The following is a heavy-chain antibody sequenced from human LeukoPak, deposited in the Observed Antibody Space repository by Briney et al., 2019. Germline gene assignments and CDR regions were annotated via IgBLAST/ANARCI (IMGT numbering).Heavy chain of an antibody. D-gene: IGHD1-1*01. J-gene: IGHJ4*02. CDR2: LIPMFRTP. V-gene: IGHV1-69*05. Sequence: SVKVSCKAAGGAFISYAFSWVRQAPGQGLEWMGGLIPMFRTPNYAQKFLGRVTITTDESTSTAYMELTSLGADDTAVYYCARDSTGTTWQLDYWGQGTLVTVSS. CDR1: GGAFISYA. CDR3: ARDSTGTTWQLDY.